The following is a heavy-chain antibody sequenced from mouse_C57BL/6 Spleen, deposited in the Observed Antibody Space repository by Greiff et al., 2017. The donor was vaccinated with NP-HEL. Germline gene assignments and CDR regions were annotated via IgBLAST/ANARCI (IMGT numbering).Heavy chain of an antibody. D-gene: IGHD2-2*01. Sequence: EVQLQQSGPELVKPGASVKISCKASGYSFTGYYMNWVKQSPEKSLEWIGEINPSTGGTTYNQTFKAKATLTVDKSSSTAYMQLKSLTSEDSAVYYCASYGYDVPRAMDYWGQGTSVTVSS. CDR1: GYSFTGYY. CDR3: ASYGYDVPRAMDY. V-gene: IGHV1-42*01. CDR2: INPSTGGT. J-gene: IGHJ4*01.